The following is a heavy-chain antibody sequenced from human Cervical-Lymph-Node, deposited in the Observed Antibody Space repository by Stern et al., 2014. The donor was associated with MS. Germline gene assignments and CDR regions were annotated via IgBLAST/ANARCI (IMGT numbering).Heavy chain of an antibody. CDR3: ALSSETSDRWYSLGYDL. CDR1: GGTFSKFP. D-gene: IGHD6-13*01. CDR2: IFPVFETP. J-gene: IGHJ5*02. Sequence: QMQLVQSGAEVTKPGSSVQVSCKASGGTFSKFPSSWVRQAPGQGLEWMVGIFPVFETPTYAQEFRGRVTITADVSTSTVYMELSSLRSDDTAVYYCALSSETSDRWYSLGYDLWGQGTLVTVSS. V-gene: IGHV1-69*01.